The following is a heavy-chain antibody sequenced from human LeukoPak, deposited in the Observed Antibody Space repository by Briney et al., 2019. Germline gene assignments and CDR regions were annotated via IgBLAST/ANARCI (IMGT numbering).Heavy chain of an antibody. CDR1: GFTFSSYA. CDR2: ISYDGSNK. V-gene: IGHV3-30*04. CDR3: ARDGLIRHGSGSYPSNWFDP. Sequence: GGSLRLSCAASGFTFSSYAMHWVRQAPGKGLEWVAVISYDGSNKYYADSVKGRFTISRDNSKNTLYLQMNSLRAEDTAVYYCARDGLIRHGSGSYPSNWFDPWGQGTLVTVSS. J-gene: IGHJ5*02. D-gene: IGHD3-10*01.